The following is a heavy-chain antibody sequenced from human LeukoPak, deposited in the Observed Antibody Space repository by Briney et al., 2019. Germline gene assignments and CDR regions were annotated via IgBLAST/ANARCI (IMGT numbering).Heavy chain of an antibody. J-gene: IGHJ3*02. CDR1: GGSIRRSSSY. CDR3: ALRIAVAXXTPSDVFDI. V-gene: IGHV4-39*01. D-gene: IGHD6-19*01. Sequence: SETLSLTCTVSGGSIRRSSSYWGWIRQPPGKGLEWIGSIYYSGSAHYNPSLKSRVTISVDTSKNQFSLQLRSVTAPDTAVYYCALRIAVAXXTPSDVFDIWGQGTMVTV. CDR2: IYYSGSA.